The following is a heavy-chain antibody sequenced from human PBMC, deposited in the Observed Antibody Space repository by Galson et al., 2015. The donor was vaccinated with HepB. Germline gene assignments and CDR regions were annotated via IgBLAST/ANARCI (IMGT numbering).Heavy chain of an antibody. CDR2: IKSKTDGGTT. CDR3: TTRFFDL. CDR1: GFTFNNAW. Sequence: SLRLYCAASGFTFNNAWRSWVRQAPGKGLEWVGRIKSKTDGGTTDYAAPVRGRFTISRDDSKNTLSLQMNSLKTEDTAVYYCTTRFFDLWGQGTMVTVSS. J-gene: IGHJ3*01. V-gene: IGHV3-15*01.